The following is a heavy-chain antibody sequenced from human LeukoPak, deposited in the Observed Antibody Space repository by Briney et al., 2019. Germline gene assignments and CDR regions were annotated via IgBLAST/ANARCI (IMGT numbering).Heavy chain of an antibody. CDR1: GFTFSSYA. CDR2: ISGSGGST. D-gene: IGHD2-21*01. V-gene: IGHV3-23*01. J-gene: IGHJ4*02. CDR3: AKISTVIENFHH. Sequence: PGGSLRLSCAASGFTFSSYAMSWVRQAPGKGLEWVSAISGSGGSTYYADSVKGRFTISRDNSENTVYLQMNSLRAEDTAVYSCAKISTVIENFHHWGQGTLVTVSS.